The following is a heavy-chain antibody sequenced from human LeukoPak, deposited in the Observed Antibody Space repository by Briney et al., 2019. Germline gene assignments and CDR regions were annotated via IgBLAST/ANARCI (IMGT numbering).Heavy chain of an antibody. CDR1: GFTFSSYA. D-gene: IGHD3-22*01. Sequence: GGSLRLSCAASGFTFSSYAMHWVRQAPGKGLEWVAVISYDGSNKYYADSVKGRFTISRDNAKNSLYLQMNSLRAEDTAVYYCARDRYYYDSSGYVSAFDIWGQGTMVTVSS. CDR2: ISYDGSNK. J-gene: IGHJ3*02. CDR3: ARDRYYYDSSGYVSAFDI. V-gene: IGHV3-30*04.